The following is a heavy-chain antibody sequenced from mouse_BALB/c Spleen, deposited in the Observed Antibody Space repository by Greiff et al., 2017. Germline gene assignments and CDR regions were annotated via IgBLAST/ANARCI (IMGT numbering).Heavy chain of an antibody. V-gene: IGHV5-6-5*01. J-gene: IGHJ4*01. CDR1: GFTFSSYA. CDR3: ARGRDMITTGYYYAMDY. Sequence: EVQLVESGGGLVKPGGSLKLSCAASGFTFSSYAMSWVRQTPEKRLEWVASISSGGSTYYPDSVKGRFTISRDNARNILYLQMSSLRSEDTAMYYCARGRDMITTGYYYAMDYWGQGTSVTVSS. D-gene: IGHD2-4*01. CDR2: ISSGGST.